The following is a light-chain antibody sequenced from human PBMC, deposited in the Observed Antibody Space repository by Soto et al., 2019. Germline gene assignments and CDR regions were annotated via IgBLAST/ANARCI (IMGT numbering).Light chain of an antibody. Sequence: GDRVTITCRASQSISSWLAWYRQKPGKAPKLLIYDASSLESGVPSRFSGSGSGTEFTLTISSLQPDDFATYYCQQYNSYSGTFGQGTKVDIK. V-gene: IGKV1-5*01. CDR3: QQYNSYSGT. CDR1: QSISSW. CDR2: DAS. J-gene: IGKJ1*01.